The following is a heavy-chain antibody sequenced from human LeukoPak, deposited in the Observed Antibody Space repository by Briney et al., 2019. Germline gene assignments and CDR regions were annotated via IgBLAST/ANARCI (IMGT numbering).Heavy chain of an antibody. CDR1: GFTFSSYA. CDR3: AKDMGHYYDSSGYNNWFDP. D-gene: IGHD3-22*01. V-gene: IGHV3-23*01. CDR2: ISGSGGST. J-gene: IGHJ5*02. Sequence: GGSLRLSCAASGFTFSSYAMSWVRQAPGKGLEWVSAISGSGGSTYYADSVKGRFTISRDNSKNTLYLQMNSLRAEDTAVYYCAKDMGHYYDSSGYNNWFDPWGQGTLVTVSS.